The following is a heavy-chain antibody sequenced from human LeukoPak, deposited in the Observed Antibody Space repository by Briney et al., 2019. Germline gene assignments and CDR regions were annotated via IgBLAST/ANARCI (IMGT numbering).Heavy chain of an antibody. CDR2: IYHSGST. J-gene: IGHJ3*02. Sequence: PSETLSLPCADSGYSISSGYYWGWIRQPPGKGLEWIGSIYHSGSTYYNPSLKSRVTISVDTSKNQFSLKLSSVTAADTAVYYCARPTSITMIGGAFDIWGQGTMVTVSS. CDR3: ARPTSITMIGGAFDI. V-gene: IGHV4-38-2*01. D-gene: IGHD3-22*01. CDR1: GYSISSGYY.